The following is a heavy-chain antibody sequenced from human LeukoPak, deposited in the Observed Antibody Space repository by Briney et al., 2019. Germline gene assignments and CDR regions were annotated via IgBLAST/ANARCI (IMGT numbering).Heavy chain of an antibody. J-gene: IGHJ4*02. D-gene: IGHD3-22*01. Sequence: SVTVSCKASGGTFSSYAISWVRQAAGQGLEWMGGIIPIVGTANYAQKFQGRVTITADESTSTAYMELSSLRSEDTAVYYCARGDSSGYYYFDYWGRGTLVTVSS. CDR1: GGTFSSYA. CDR2: IIPIVGTA. V-gene: IGHV1-69*13. CDR3: ARGDSSGYYYFDY.